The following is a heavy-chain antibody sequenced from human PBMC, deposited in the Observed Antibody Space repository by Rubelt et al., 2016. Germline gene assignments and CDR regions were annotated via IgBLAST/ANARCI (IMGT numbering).Heavy chain of an antibody. J-gene: IGHJ4*02. CDR2: IYYRGSP. D-gene: IGHD1-26*01. V-gene: IGHV4-39*01. Sequence: QLPLQESGPGLVKPSETLSLTCTVYGGSISSSSYYWGWIRPPPGKGLAWIGSIYYRGSPYYNPALKSRVTISVDTSKNQFSLKLSSGTAADTAVYYCARLGEGGARWELRAPKDYWGQGTLVTVSS. CDR3: ARLGEGGARWELRAPKDY. CDR1: GGSISSSSYY.